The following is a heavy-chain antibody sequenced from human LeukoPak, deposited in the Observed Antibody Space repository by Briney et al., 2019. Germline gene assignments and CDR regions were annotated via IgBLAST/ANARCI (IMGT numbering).Heavy chain of an antibody. D-gene: IGHD1-26*01. J-gene: IGHJ4*02. Sequence: PGGSLRLSCAASGLTFSDYYMSWIRQAPGKGLEWVSYISSSGSTIYNADSVKGRFTISRDNAKNSLYLQMNSLRAEDTAVYYCASVGLGEINYDYWGQGTLVTVSS. V-gene: IGHV3-11*04. CDR1: GLTFSDYY. CDR2: ISSSGSTI. CDR3: ASVGLGEINYDY.